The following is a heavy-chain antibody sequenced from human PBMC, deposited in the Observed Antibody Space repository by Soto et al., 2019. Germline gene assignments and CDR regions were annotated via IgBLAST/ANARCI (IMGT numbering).Heavy chain of an antibody. CDR3: AREYPGIVEPRYYYYGMDV. CDR2: ISYDGSNK. Sequence: GGSLRLSCAASGFTFSSYAMHWVRQAPGKGLEWVAVISYDGSNKYYADSVKGRFTISRDNSKNTLYLQMNSLRAEDTAVYYCAREYPGIVEPRYYYYGMDVWGQGTTVTVSS. D-gene: IGHD1-26*01. CDR1: GFTFSSYA. J-gene: IGHJ6*02. V-gene: IGHV3-30-3*01.